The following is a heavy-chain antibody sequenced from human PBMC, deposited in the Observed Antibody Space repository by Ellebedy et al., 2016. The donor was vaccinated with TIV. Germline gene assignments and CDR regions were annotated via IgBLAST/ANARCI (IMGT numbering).Heavy chain of an antibody. CDR1: GHSFSSYW. D-gene: IGHD4-17*01. Sequence: GESLKISCQGSGHSFSSYWITWVRQKPGKGLEWMGIIYPGDSDTKYNPSFDGPVTILADKSVSTAYLQWTSVKASDTAMYYCAIRNFHGDYALDAFDYWGQGTLVTVSS. J-gene: IGHJ4*02. CDR3: AIRNFHGDYALDAFDY. V-gene: IGHV5-51*01. CDR2: IYPGDSDT.